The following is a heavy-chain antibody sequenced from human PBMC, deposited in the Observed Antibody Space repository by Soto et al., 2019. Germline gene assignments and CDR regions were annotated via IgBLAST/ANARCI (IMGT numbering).Heavy chain of an antibody. V-gene: IGHV2-5*01. J-gene: IGHJ5*02. D-gene: IGHD4-17*01. CDR2: IYCYADK. CDR3: AHKGDRDYVWFPP. CDR1: GFSLSTSGVS. Sequence: QITLKESGPTLVKPTQTLTLTCTFSGFSLSTSGVSVVWIRQPPGKALEWLALIYCYADKHYSPSLKSRLTIPKDTSKNQVVLTMTNMDPVDTAPYYCAHKGDRDYVWFPPSGQGTLVT.